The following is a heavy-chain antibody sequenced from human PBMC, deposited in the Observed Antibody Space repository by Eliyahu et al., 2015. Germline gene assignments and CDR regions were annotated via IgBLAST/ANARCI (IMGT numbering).Heavy chain of an antibody. J-gene: IGHJ4*02. D-gene: IGHD5-18*01. CDR1: GASMSSYY. V-gene: IGHV4-59*01. CDR3: ASGGFSYPADY. CDR2: IHYSGST. Sequence: QVRLQESGPGLVKPSETLSLTCTVSGASMSSYYWSWIRQPPGKGLEWIAYIHYSGSTNYNPPLKSRATISEDPSKNQVSLKLSSVTAVDTAVYYCASGGFSYPADYWGQGTLVTVSS.